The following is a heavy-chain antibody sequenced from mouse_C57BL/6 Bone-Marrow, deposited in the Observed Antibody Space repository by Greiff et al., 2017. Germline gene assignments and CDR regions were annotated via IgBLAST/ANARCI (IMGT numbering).Heavy chain of an antibody. V-gene: IGHV1-80*01. CDR1: GYAFSSYW. Sequence: QVQLQQSGAELVKPGASVKISCKASGYAFSSYWMNWVKQRPGKGLEWIGQIYPGDGDTNYNGKFKGKATLTADKSSSTAYMQLSSLTSEDSAVYFCARKIYYDYDVFAYWGQGTLVNVSA. D-gene: IGHD2-4*01. CDR3: ARKIYYDYDVFAY. CDR2: IYPGDGDT. J-gene: IGHJ3*01.